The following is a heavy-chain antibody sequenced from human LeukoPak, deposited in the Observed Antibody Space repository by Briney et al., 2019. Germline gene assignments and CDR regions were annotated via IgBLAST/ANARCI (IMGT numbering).Heavy chain of an antibody. CDR1: GYTFTGYY. CDR2: INPNSGGT. D-gene: IGHD4-17*01. CDR3: ASQRLRRDWFDP. J-gene: IGHJ5*02. Sequence: ASVKVSCKASGYTFTGYYMHWVRQAPGQGLEWMGWINPNSGGTNYAQKFQGRVTLTWDTSISTAYMELSRLRSEDTAVYYCASQRLRRDWFDPWGQGTLVTVSS. V-gene: IGHV1-2*02.